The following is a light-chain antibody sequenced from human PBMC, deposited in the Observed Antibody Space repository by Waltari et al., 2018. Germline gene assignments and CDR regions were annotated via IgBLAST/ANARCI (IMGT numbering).Light chain of an antibody. V-gene: IGKV1-39*01. Sequence: DIQMTQSPSSLSASVGDRVTITCRASQSIATSLNWYQQTLGKAPKLLIYVASALQSGVPSRFSGSDSGTDFTLTISSLQPEDSATYYCQQSYSVPFTFGPGTKVDVK. CDR1: QSIATS. CDR2: VAS. CDR3: QQSYSVPFT. J-gene: IGKJ3*01.